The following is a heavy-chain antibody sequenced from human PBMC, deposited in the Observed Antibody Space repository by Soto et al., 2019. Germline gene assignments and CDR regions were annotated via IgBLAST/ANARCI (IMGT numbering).Heavy chain of an antibody. CDR3: ARAGSAASGNPFNY. Sequence: QEQLVESGGGVVQPGRSLRLSCAASGFDFSSYGMHWVRQAPGKGLEWVAVIWYNGTNKYYADSVKGRFTIARDNSKNTMFLQINSLRVDDTDMYYCARAGSAASGNPFNYWGQGTLVTVSS. D-gene: IGHD6-13*01. CDR1: GFDFSSYG. V-gene: IGHV3-33*08. J-gene: IGHJ4*02. CDR2: IWYNGTNK.